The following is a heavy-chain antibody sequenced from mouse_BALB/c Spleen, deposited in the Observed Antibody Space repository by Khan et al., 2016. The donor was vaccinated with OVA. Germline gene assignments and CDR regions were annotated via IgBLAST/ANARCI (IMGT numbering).Heavy chain of an antibody. Sequence: VELVESGPELVRPGVSVKISCEGSGYTFTDYAMYWVKQSHARSLEWIGLISTYSGNTNYKQNFRGKATMTVDKSSSTAYMELARLTSEYSAIYYCAIPAYDGYYDYWGQGTTLTVSS. CDR1: GYTFTDYA. CDR3: AIPAYDGYYDY. J-gene: IGHJ2*01. V-gene: IGHV1S137*01. CDR2: ISTYSGNT. D-gene: IGHD2-3*01.